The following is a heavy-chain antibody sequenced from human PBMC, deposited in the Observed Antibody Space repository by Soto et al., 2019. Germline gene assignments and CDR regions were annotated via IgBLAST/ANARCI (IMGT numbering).Heavy chain of an antibody. V-gene: IGHV1-46*01. CDR2: INPSGGST. CDR3: ARVRRSSGYYYGY. D-gene: IGHD3-22*01. CDR1: GYTFTSYD. Sequence: ASVQVSCTACGYTFTSYDMHWVRQAPGQGLEWMGIINPSGGSTSYAQKFQGRVTMTRDTSTSTVYMELSSLRSEDTAVYYCARVRRSSGYYYGYWGQGTPVTVSS. J-gene: IGHJ4*02.